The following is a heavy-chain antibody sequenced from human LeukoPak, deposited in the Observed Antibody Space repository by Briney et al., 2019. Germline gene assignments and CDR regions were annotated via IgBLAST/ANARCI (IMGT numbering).Heavy chain of an antibody. Sequence: PSETLSLTCAVYGGSFSGYYRSWIRQPPGKGLEWIGEINHSGSTNYNPSLKSRVTISVDTSKNQFSLKLSSVTAADTAVYYCARGSTRPNWFDPWGQGTLVTVSS. V-gene: IGHV4-34*01. CDR1: GGSFSGYY. CDR2: INHSGST. D-gene: IGHD2-2*01. J-gene: IGHJ5*02. CDR3: ARGSTRPNWFDP.